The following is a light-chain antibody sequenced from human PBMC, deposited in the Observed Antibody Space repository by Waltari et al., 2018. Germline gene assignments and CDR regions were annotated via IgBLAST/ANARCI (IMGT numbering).Light chain of an antibody. V-gene: IGLV2-23*02. CDR3: CSYAGSSTLV. CDR1: SSAVGGYNY. J-gene: IGLJ2*01. Sequence: QSALTQPASVSGSPGQSITISCTGTSSAVGGYNYVSWYQQHPGKAPNLMLYDVSQRPSGVSNRFSGSKSGNTASLTISGLQAEDEADYYCCSYAGSSTLVFGGGTKLTVL. CDR2: DVS.